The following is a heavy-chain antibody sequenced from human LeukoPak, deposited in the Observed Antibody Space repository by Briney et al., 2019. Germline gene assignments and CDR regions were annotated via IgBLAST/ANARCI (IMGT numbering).Heavy chain of an antibody. D-gene: IGHD6-13*01. CDR3: ARHESSSWYESYFDY. J-gene: IGHJ4*02. V-gene: IGHV4-39*01. Sequence: SETLSLTCTVSGGSISSSSYYWGWIRQPSGKGLEWIGSIYYSGSTYYNPSLKSRVTISVDTSKNQFSLKLSSVTAADTAVYYCARHESSSWYESYFDYWGQGTLVTVSS. CDR2: IYYSGST. CDR1: GGSISSSSYY.